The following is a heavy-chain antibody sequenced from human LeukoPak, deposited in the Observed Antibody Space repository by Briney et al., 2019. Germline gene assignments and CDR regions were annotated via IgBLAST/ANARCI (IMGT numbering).Heavy chain of an antibody. V-gene: IGHV1-18*01. CDR1: GYTFTSYG. J-gene: IGHJ6*02. Sequence: ASVKVSCKASGYTFTSYGISWVRQAPGQGLEWMGWISAYNGNTNYAQQLQGRVTMTTDTSTSTAYMELRSLRSDDTAVYYCARGAEGSGCSSTSCYIHYYGMDVWGQGTTVTVSS. CDR2: ISAYNGNT. CDR3: ARGAEGSGCSSTSCYIHYYGMDV. D-gene: IGHD2-2*02.